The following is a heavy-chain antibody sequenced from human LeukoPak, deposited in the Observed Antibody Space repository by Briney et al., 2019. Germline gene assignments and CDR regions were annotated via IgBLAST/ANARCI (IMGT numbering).Heavy chain of an antibody. V-gene: IGHV1-2*02. CDR2: INRNSGGT. J-gene: IGHJ4*02. Sequence: ASVKVSCKASGYTFTSYYIHWLRQAPGQGLESMGWINRNSGGTKSPQKFQGRVTMTRDTSISTVYMELSSLRSDDTAVYYCAGTCPRDGYNGPCYWGQGTLVTVSS. D-gene: IGHD5-24*01. CDR1: GYTFTSYY. CDR3: AGTCPRDGYNGPCY.